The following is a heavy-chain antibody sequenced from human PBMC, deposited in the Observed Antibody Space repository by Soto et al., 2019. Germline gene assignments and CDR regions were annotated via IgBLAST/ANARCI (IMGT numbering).Heavy chain of an antibody. CDR1: EFIFTNYW. J-gene: IGHJ3*02. CDR2: INHDGSET. V-gene: IGHV3-7*03. D-gene: IGHD7-27*01. CDR3: ARSLLGPMAFDM. Sequence: ESGGDLVQPGGSLRLSCAASEFIFTNYWMTWVRQAPGKGLEWVANINHDGSETYYLDSVKGRFAISRVNAKNSLFLQMNSLRDEDTAIYYCARSLLGPMAFDMWGHGTVVAVSS.